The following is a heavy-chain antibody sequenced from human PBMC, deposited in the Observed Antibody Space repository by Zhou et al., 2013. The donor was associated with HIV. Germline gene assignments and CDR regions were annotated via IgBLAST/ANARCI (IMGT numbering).Heavy chain of an antibody. CDR2: IIPILGIA. CDR1: GGTFSSYA. J-gene: IGHJ6*03. Sequence: QVQLVQSGAEVKKPGSSVKVSCKASGGTFSSYAISWVRQAPGQGLEWMGRIIPILGIANYAQKFQGRVTITADKSTSTAYMELSSLRSEDTAVYYCARGDYLVATKNYYYMDVWGKGTTVTVSS. V-gene: IGHV1-69*04. CDR3: ARGDYLVATKNYYYMDV. D-gene: IGHD4-17*01.